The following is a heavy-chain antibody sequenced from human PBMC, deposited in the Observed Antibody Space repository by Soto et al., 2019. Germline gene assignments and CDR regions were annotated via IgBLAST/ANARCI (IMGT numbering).Heavy chain of an antibody. J-gene: IGHJ6*02. V-gene: IGHV4-39*01. CDR1: GGSIRSSSYY. CDR3: ARSIVVVVAATWYYYYGMDV. CDR2: IYYSGST. Sequence: QLQLQESGPGLVKPSETLSLTCTVSGGSIRSSSYYWGWIRQPPGKGLEWIGSIYYSGSTYYNPSLKSRVTLSVDTSKNQFSLKLSSVTAADTAVYSCARSIVVVVAATWYYYYGMDVWGQGTTVTVSS. D-gene: IGHD2-15*01.